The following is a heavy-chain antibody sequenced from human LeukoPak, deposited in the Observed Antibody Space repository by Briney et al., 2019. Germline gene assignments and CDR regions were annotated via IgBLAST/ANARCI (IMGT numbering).Heavy chain of an antibody. CDR3: APLRLIAVAGRGWFDP. CDR2: ISGSGGST. CDR1: GFTFSSYA. V-gene: IGHV3-23*01. J-gene: IGHJ5*02. Sequence: GGSLRLSCAASGFTFSSYAMGWVRQAPGKGLEWVSAISGSGGSTYYADSVKGRFTISRDNSKNTLYLQMNSLRAEDTAVYYCAPLRLIAVAGRGWFDPWGQGTLVTVSS. D-gene: IGHD6-19*01.